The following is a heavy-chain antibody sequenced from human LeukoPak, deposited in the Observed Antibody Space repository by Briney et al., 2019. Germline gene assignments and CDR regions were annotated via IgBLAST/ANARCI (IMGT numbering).Heavy chain of an antibody. CDR2: ISGSGGST. D-gene: IGHD2-21*02. V-gene: IGHV3-23*01. CDR1: GFTFSSYA. Sequence: GGSLRLSCAASGFTFSSYAMSWVRQALGKGLEWVSGISGSGGSTYYADSVKGRFTISRDNSKNTLYLQMNSLRAEDTAVYYCAKEGYCGGDCYREFDYWGQGTLVTVSS. CDR3: AKEGYCGGDCYREFDY. J-gene: IGHJ4*02.